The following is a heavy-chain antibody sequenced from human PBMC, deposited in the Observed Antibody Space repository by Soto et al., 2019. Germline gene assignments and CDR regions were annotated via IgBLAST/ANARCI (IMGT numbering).Heavy chain of an antibody. CDR3: ASLEDSGQGY. CDR1: GYTFTSYY. Sequence: ASVKVSCKSSGYTFTSYYMHWVRQAPGQGLEWMGIINPSGGSTSYAQKFQGRVTMTRDTSTSTVYMALSSLRSEDTAVYYCASLEDSGQGYWGQGTLVTVSS. CDR2: INPSGGST. D-gene: IGHD1-26*01. J-gene: IGHJ4*02. V-gene: IGHV1-46*01.